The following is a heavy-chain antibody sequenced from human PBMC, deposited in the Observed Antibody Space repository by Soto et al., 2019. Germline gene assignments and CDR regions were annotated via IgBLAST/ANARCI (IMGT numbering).Heavy chain of an antibody. CDR2: IYSGGST. D-gene: IGHD2-15*01. J-gene: IGHJ4*02. Sequence: EVQLVETGGGLIQPGGSLRLSCAASGFTVSNSYMSWVRQAPGMGLEWVSVIYSGGSTYYADSVKGRFTISRDISENTLYLQMRSLRAEDTAVYYCAKDRPYCSGGSCYVGNFDYWGQGTLVTVSS. CDR3: AKDRPYCSGGSCYVGNFDY. CDR1: GFTVSNSY. V-gene: IGHV3-53*02.